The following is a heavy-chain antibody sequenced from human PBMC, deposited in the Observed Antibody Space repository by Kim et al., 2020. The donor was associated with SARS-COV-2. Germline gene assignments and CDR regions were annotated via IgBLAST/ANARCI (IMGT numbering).Heavy chain of an antibody. D-gene: IGHD6-19*01. Sequence: GGSLRLSCAASGLTFSSYSMNWVRQAPGKGLEWVSYISSSSSTIYYADSVKGRFTISRDNAKNSLYLQMNSLRDEDTAVYYCATHHYVIAVAGLAPTSNDYWGQGTLVTVSS. CDR1: GLTFSSYS. V-gene: IGHV3-48*02. CDR2: ISSSSSTI. CDR3: ATHHYVIAVAGLAPTSNDY. J-gene: IGHJ4*02.